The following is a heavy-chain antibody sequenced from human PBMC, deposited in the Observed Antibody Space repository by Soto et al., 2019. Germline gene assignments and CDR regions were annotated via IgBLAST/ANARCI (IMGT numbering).Heavy chain of an antibody. V-gene: IGHV4-30-4*01. CDR2: IYYSGST. J-gene: IGHJ4*02. Sequence: SETLSLTCXVSGGSISSGDYYWSWIRQPPGKGLEWIGYIYYSGSTYYNPSPKSRVTISVDMSKNQFSLKLSSVTAADTAVYYCARGTYYDILTGYYSNYYFDYWGQGTLVTVSS. CDR1: GGSISSGDYY. CDR3: ARGTYYDILTGYYSNYYFDY. D-gene: IGHD3-9*01.